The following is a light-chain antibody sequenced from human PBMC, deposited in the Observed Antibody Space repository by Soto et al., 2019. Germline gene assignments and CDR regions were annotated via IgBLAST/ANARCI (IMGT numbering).Light chain of an antibody. CDR1: QNVSNW. V-gene: IGKV1-5*03. CDR3: QQYSKEST. Sequence: DVEMTQSPSTLPTSIGDRVTINCRASQNVSNWLAWYQQKPGKAPKLLIYKASRLDSGVPSRFSASGSGTDFPLTINRLQSDDFATYFCQQYSKESTFGQGTKLEIK. J-gene: IGKJ2*01. CDR2: KAS.